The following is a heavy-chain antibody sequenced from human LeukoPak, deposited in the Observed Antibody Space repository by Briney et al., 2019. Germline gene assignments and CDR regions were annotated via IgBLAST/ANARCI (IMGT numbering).Heavy chain of an antibody. CDR1: GYTFSNYA. Sequence: GASVKVSCKASGYTFSNYAISWVRQAPGQGREWMGWIIPIFCTADYAQKFQDRVTTTAAESTSAAYTELSSLRSEETDVYYCARLTYYDILTGPSGYYYYGMDVWGKGTTVTVSS. J-gene: IGHJ6*04. V-gene: IGHV1-69*13. CDR2: IIPIFCTA. D-gene: IGHD3-9*01. CDR3: ARLTYYDILTGPSGYYYYGMDV.